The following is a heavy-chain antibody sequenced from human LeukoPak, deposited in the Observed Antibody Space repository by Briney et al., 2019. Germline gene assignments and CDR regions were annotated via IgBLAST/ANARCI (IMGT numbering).Heavy chain of an antibody. CDR2: ISTYNGDT. CDR3: ARGRASSGWYLDY. V-gene: IGHV1-18*01. Sequence: ASVKVSCKASGYRFTSFGISWVRQAPGQGLEWMGWISTYNGDTNSAQNFQGRVTMTTDTSTSTVYMELRSLRSDDTAVYYCARGRASSGWYLDYWGQGTLVIVSS. J-gene: IGHJ4*02. CDR1: GYRFTSFG. D-gene: IGHD6-19*01.